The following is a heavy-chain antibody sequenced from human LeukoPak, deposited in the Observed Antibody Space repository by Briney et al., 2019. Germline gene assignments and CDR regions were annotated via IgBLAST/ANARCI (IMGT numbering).Heavy chain of an antibody. J-gene: IGHJ4*02. V-gene: IGHV4-4*07. CDR3: ARYVKNGYDTPGFDY. CDR2: IYTSGST. CDR1: GGSISGYY. Sequence: PSETLSLTCTVSGGSISGYYLSWVRQPAGKGLEWIGRIYTSGSTNYNPSLKSRVTMSVDTSKNQFSLKLSSVTAADTAVYYCARYVKNGYDTPGFDYWGQGTLVTVSS. D-gene: IGHD5-12*01.